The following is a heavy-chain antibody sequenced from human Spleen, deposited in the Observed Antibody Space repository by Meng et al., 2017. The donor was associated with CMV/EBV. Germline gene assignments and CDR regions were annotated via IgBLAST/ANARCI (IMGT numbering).Heavy chain of an antibody. CDR3: ARGSHPENWFDP. V-gene: IGHV6-1*01. J-gene: IGHJ5*02. Sequence: SGASVSSNSAAWNWIRQSPSRGLEWLGRTYYRSKWYNDYAVSVKSRMTINPDTSKNQFSLQLNSVTPEDTAVYYCARGSHPENWFDPWGQGTLVTVSS. CDR2: TYYRSKWYN. CDR1: GASVSSNSAA. D-gene: IGHD1-14*01.